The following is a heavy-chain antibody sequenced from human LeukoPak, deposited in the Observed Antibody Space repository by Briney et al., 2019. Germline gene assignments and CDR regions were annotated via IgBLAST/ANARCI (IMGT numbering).Heavy chain of an antibody. V-gene: IGHV5-51*01. CDR2: IYPGDSDT. Sequence: KSGESLKISCKGSGYSFTTYWIGWVRQMPGKGLEWMGIIYPGDSDTRYSPSFQGQVTISADKSISTAYLQWSSLKASDTAMYYCARTYCGGDCYYSYFDYWGQGTLVTVSS. D-gene: IGHD2-21*02. J-gene: IGHJ4*02. CDR1: GYSFTTYW. CDR3: ARTYCGGDCYYSYFDY.